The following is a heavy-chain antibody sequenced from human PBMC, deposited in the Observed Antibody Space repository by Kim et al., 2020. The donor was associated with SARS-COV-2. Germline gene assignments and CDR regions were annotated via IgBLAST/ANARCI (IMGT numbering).Heavy chain of an antibody. CDR2: INHSGST. D-gene: IGHD6-13*01. CDR3: ARGGRQQPFDY. Sequence: SETLSLTCAVYGGSFSGYYWSWIRQPPGKGLEWIGEINHSGSTNYNPSLKSRVTISVDTSKNQFSLKLSSVTAADTAVYYCARGGRQQPFDYWGQRTLVTVSS. V-gene: IGHV4-34*01. CDR1: GGSFSGYY. J-gene: IGHJ4*02.